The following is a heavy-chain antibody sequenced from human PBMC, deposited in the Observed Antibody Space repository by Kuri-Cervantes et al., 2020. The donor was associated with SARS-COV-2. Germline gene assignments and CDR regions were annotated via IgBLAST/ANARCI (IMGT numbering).Heavy chain of an antibody. V-gene: IGHV3-7*05. CDR1: GFTFSSYW. D-gene: IGHD1-26*01. CDR2: IKQDGSEK. CDR3: ARSKVGATTSYFDY. J-gene: IGHJ4*02. Sequence: GESRKISCAASGFTFSSYWMSWVRQAPGKGLEWVANIKQDGSEKYYVDSVKGRFTISRDNAKNSLYLQMNSLRAEDTAVYYCARSKVGATTSYFDYWGQGTLVTVSS.